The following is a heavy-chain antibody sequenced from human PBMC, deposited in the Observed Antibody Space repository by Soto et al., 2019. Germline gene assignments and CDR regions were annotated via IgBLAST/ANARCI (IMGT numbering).Heavy chain of an antibody. CDR1: GFTFSSYG. V-gene: IGHV3-30*18. Sequence: PGGSLRLSCAASGFTFSSYGMHWVRQAPGKGLEWVAVISYDGSNKYYADSVKGRFTISRDNSKNTLYLQMNSLRAEDTAVYYCAKDWGYCSSTSCYPTNWFDPWSQGTLVTVSS. J-gene: IGHJ5*02. CDR3: AKDWGYCSSTSCYPTNWFDP. CDR2: ISYDGSNK. D-gene: IGHD2-2*01.